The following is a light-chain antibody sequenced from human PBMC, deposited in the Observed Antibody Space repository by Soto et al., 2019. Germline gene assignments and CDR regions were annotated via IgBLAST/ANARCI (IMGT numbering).Light chain of an antibody. Sequence: QSVLTQPPSASGSPGQSVTISCTGTSSDVGGYNYVSWYQHHPGKAPKLMIYEVSKRPSGVPDRFSGSKSGNTASLTVSGLQAEDEADYYCSSYAGSNNLWVFGGGTKVTVL. V-gene: IGLV2-8*01. CDR3: SSYAGSNNLWV. J-gene: IGLJ3*02. CDR1: SSDVGGYNY. CDR2: EVS.